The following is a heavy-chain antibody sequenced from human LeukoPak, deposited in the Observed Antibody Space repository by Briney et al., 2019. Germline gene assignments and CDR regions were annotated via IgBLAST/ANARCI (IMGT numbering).Heavy chain of an antibody. V-gene: IGHV3-30*02. CDR2: IRYDGSNK. J-gene: IGHJ4*02. CDR1: GFTFSSYD. D-gene: IGHD6-19*01. Sequence: GGSLRLSCAASGFTFSSYDMHWVRQAPGKGLEWVAFIRYDGSNKYYADSVKGRFTISRDNSKNTLYLQMNSLRAEDTAMYYCATARSIAVDGTHSYWGQGTLVTVSS. CDR3: ATARSIAVDGTHSY.